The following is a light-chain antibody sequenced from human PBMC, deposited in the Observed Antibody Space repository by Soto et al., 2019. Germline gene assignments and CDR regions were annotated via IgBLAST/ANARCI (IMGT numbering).Light chain of an antibody. CDR1: SSDVGGYNY. V-gene: IGLV2-14*01. CDR3: SSYTSSSTV. Sequence: QSALTQPASVSGSPGQSITISCTGTSSDVGGYNYVSWYQQHPGKAPKLMIYDVSNRPSGVSNRFSGSKSGNTASLTISGLQAEDEAAYYCSSYTSSSTVLGGGTKLTVL. CDR2: DVS. J-gene: IGLJ2*01.